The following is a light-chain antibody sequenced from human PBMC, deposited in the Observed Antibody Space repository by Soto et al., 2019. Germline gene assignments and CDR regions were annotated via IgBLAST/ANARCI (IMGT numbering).Light chain of an antibody. CDR1: NSDVGGDDR. J-gene: IGLJ3*02. V-gene: IGLV2-23*02. CDR3: CSSVGGTICV. Sequence: QSALTQPPSVSGSPGQSITISCTGTNSDVGGDDRVSWYQQPPGKAPTLMIYEVNKRPSGVSNRFSGSKSGNTASLTISGLQAEDEADYYCCSSVGGTICVFGGGTKVTVL. CDR2: EVN.